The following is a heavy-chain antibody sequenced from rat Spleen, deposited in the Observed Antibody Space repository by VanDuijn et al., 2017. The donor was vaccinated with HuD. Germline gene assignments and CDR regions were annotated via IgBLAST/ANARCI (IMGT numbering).Heavy chain of an antibody. D-gene: IGHD1-11*01. CDR1: GFTFTSYD. V-gene: IGHV5-20*01. CDR2: ISYDSSTP. J-gene: IGHJ2*01. Sequence: EVQLVESDGGLVQPGRSLKLSCAASGFTFTSYDMAWVRQAPTKGLEWVTSISYDSSTPYYRDSVKGRVTISRDNAKSILYLQIDSLRSEDTATYYCTRGYYFDYWGQGVTVTVSS. CDR3: TRGYYFDY.